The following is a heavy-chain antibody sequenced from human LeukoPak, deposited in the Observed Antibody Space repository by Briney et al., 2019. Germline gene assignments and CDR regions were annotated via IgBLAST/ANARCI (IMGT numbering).Heavy chain of an antibody. Sequence: GGSLRLSCAASGFTFSSYWMSWVRQAPGKGLEWVANIKQDGSEKYYVDSVKGRFTISRDNAKNSLYLQMNSLRAEDTAVYCCARWPKQQLDNYFDYWGQGTLVTASS. CDR3: ARWPKQQLDNYFDY. CDR2: IKQDGSEK. V-gene: IGHV3-7*01. D-gene: IGHD6-13*01. CDR1: GFTFSSYW. J-gene: IGHJ4*02.